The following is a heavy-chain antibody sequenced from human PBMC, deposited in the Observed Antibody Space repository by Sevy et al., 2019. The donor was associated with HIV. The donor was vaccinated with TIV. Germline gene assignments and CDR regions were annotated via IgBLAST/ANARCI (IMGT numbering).Heavy chain of an antibody. D-gene: IGHD5-18*01. CDR1: GFTFSSYA. V-gene: IGHV3-23*01. J-gene: IGHJ4*02. Sequence: GGSLRLSCAASGFTFSSYAMSWVRQAPGKGLEWVSAISGSGGSTYYADSVNGRFTISRENSKNTLYLQMNSLSAEDTAVYYCAKGKNEVDTAIDDYWGQGTLVTVSS. CDR3: AKGKNEVDTAIDDY. CDR2: ISGSGGST.